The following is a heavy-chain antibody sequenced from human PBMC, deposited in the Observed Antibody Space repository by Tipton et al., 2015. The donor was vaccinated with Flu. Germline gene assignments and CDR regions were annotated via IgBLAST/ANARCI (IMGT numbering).Heavy chain of an antibody. CDR3: ARSGGYCSSTSCVDY. CDR2: ITPIFGTA. J-gene: IGHJ4*02. Sequence: QLVQSGAEVKKPGSSVKVSCKVSGDTLRSYAMIWVRQAPGQGLEWMGGITPIFGTANYAHKFQGTVTISSDESTNTAYMELNNLRSGDTAVYFCARSGGYCSSTSCVDYWGQGTLVTVSS. V-gene: IGHV1-69*01. D-gene: IGHD2-2*01. CDR1: GDTLRSYA.